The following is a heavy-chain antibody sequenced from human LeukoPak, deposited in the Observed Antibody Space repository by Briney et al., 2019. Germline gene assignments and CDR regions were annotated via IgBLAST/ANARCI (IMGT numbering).Heavy chain of an antibody. J-gene: IGHJ4*02. CDR2: ISGSGGST. V-gene: IGHV3-23*01. Sequence: PGGSLRLSCAASGFTFSSYEMNWVRQAPGKGLEWVSAISGSGGSTYYADSVKGRFTISRDNSKNTLYLQMNSLRAEDTAVYYCAKARYFDGSSSRYYFDYWGQGTLVTVSS. CDR1: GFTFSSYE. D-gene: IGHD3-9*01. CDR3: AKARYFDGSSSRYYFDY.